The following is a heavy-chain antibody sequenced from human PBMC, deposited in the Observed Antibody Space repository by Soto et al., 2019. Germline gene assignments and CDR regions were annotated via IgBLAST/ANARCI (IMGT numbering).Heavy chain of an antibody. CDR2: VWHSGST. V-gene: IGHV4-4*02. Sequence: QVQLEESGPGLVKPSGTLSLTCAVSGGSVSKNTWWSWVRQPPGKGLEWIGEVWHSGSTTYNPSLKSRVTISVDKSKNQSSLRLSSVTAADTAVYYWARKYYYDNTGYYPDWYFDLWGRGTPVTVSS. D-gene: IGHD3-22*01. CDR3: ARKYYYDNTGYYPDWYFDL. CDR1: GGSVSKNTW. J-gene: IGHJ2*01.